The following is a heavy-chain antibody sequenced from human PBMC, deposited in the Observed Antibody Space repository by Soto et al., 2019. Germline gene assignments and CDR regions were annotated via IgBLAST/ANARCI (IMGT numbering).Heavy chain of an antibody. CDR1: GYSFTSYA. CDR2: INAGNGNT. CDR3: ARAFIVVVPAALGY. V-gene: IGHV1-3*01. J-gene: IGHJ4*02. Sequence: ASEKVSCKASGYSFTSYAMHWVRQAPGQRLEWMGWINAGNGNTKYSQKFQGRVTITRDTSASTAYMELSSLRSEDTAVYYCARAFIVVVPAALGYWGQGALVTVSS. D-gene: IGHD2-2*01.